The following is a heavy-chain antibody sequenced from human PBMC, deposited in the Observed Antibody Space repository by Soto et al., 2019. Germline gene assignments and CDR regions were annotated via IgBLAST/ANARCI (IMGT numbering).Heavy chain of an antibody. D-gene: IGHD4-4*01. CDR1: GGSISSYY. CDR2: IYYSGST. CDR3: ARQAFYSNYYYGMDV. V-gene: IGHV4-59*01. J-gene: IGHJ6*02. Sequence: PSETLSLTCTVSGGSISSYYWSWIRQPSGKGLEWIGYIYYSGSTNYNPSLKSRVTISVDTSKNQFSLKLSSVTAADTAVYYCARQAFYSNYYYGMDVWGQGTTVTVSS.